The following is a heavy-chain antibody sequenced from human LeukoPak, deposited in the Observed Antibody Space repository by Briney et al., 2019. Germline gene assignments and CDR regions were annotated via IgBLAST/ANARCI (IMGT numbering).Heavy chain of an antibody. V-gene: IGHV1-69*05. Sequence: GASVKVSCKASGGTFSSYAISWVRQAPGQGLEWMGRIIPIFGTANYAQKFQGRVTITTDGSTSTAYMELSSLRSEDTAVYYCAEEEGATAFDYWGQGTLVTVSS. CDR1: GGTFSSYA. CDR2: IIPIFGTA. D-gene: IGHD1-26*01. CDR3: AEEEGATAFDY. J-gene: IGHJ4*02.